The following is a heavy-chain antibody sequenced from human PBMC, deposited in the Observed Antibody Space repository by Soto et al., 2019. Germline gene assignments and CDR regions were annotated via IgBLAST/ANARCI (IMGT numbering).Heavy chain of an antibody. CDR3: ARAGDTVASSPYDP. V-gene: IGHV3-11*01. CDR2: ISSRVLTK. Sequence: QVQLVESGGGLVKPGWSLRLSCTGSGFRFNDQPLSWIRQAPGQGLEWISNISSRVLTKHYAESVKGRINIPRDNAKKTLYLQMSRRRSEDTAFYYCARAGDTVASSPYDPWGQGTLVTV. CDR1: GFRFNDQP. D-gene: IGHD2-21*01. J-gene: IGHJ5*02.